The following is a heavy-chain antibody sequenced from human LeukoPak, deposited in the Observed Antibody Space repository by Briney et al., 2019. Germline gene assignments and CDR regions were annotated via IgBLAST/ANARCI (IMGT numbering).Heavy chain of an antibody. J-gene: IGHJ4*02. Sequence: GGSLRLSCAASGFTFSSQAMSWVRQAPGKGLEWVSAISGSGRNTYYGDSVKGRLTISRDNSKNSVYLQMNSLRADDTAVYYCTKGTTVTQDPDYWGQGTLVTVSS. CDR1: GFTFSSQA. CDR2: ISGSGRNT. V-gene: IGHV3-23*01. CDR3: TKGTTVTQDPDY. D-gene: IGHD4-17*01.